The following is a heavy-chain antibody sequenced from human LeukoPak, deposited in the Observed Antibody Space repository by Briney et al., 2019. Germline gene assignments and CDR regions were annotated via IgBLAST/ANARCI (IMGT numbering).Heavy chain of an antibody. D-gene: IGHD2-15*01. CDR2: IDGGSSDI. CDR1: GFTFSSYS. J-gene: IGHJ4*02. V-gene: IGHV3-48*01. Sequence: SGGSLRLSCAASGFTFSSYSMKWDRQAPGKGLEWVSHIDGGSSDIYYADSVKGRFTISRDNARNSLYLQMNSLRAEDTGVYYCARDSGSGGSCDYWGQGTLVTVSS. CDR3: ARDSGSGGSCDY.